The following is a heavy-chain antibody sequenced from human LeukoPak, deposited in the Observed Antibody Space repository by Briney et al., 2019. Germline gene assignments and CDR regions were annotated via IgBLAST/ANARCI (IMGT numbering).Heavy chain of an antibody. CDR1: GFTFSSYA. D-gene: IGHD3-10*01. CDR2: ISYDGSNK. CDR3: ARDGNFGYDAFDI. Sequence: GGSLRLSCEASGFTFSSYAMHWVRQAPGKGLEWVAVISYDGSNKYYADSVKGRFTISRDNSENTLYLQVNSLRAEDTAVYYCARDGNFGYDAFDIWGQGTMVTVSS. V-gene: IGHV3-30*04. J-gene: IGHJ3*02.